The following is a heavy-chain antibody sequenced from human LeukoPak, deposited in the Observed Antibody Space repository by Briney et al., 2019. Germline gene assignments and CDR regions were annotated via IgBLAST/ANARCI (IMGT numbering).Heavy chain of an antibody. CDR1: GFIVSDYY. CDR3: ARGPSSDYGA. V-gene: IGHV3-53*01. D-gene: IGHD3-22*01. Sequence: GGSLRLPCAVSGFIVSDYYMSWVRQAPGKGLEWVSVIYSSGSAYYADSVKGRFTISRDNSKNTLYLQMNSLRAEDTAIYYCARGPSSDYGAWGQGTLVTVSS. CDR2: IYSSGSA. J-gene: IGHJ5*02.